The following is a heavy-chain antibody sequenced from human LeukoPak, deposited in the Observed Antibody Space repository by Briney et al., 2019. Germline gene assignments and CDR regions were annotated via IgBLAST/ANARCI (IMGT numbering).Heavy chain of an antibody. V-gene: IGHV5-51*01. CDR1: GYSFTSYW. CDR3: AGLKLELLYGMDV. CDR2: IYPGDSDT. Sequence: GESLKISCKGSGYSFTSYWIGWVRQMPGKGLEWMGIIYPGDSDTRYSPSFQGQVTISADKSISTAYLQWSSLKASDTAMYYCAGLKLELLYGMDVWGQGTTVTVSS. D-gene: IGHD1-7*01. J-gene: IGHJ6*02.